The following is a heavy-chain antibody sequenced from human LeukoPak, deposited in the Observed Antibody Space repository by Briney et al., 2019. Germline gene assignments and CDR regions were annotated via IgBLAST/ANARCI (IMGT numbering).Heavy chain of an antibody. CDR1: GFTVSSNY. CDR2: IYSGGTT. J-gene: IGHJ6*03. D-gene: IGHD6-13*01. CDR3: AKDRQQLVHGYYYMDV. V-gene: IGHV3-53*05. Sequence: GGSLRLSCAASGFTVSSNYINWVRQAPGKGLEWVSLIYSGGTTYYADSVKGRFTISRDNSKNTLYLQMNSLRAEDTAVYYCAKDRQQLVHGYYYMDVWGKGTTVTVSS.